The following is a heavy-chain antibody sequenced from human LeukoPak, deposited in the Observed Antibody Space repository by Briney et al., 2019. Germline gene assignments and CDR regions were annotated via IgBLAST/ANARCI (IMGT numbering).Heavy chain of an antibody. CDR3: AREAVDYGSGSHDY. V-gene: IGHV4-4*07. D-gene: IGHD3-10*01. Sequence: SETLSLTCTVSGAPIGSFYWSWIRQPAGKGLEWLGRAHSSGSPNYISSIRSRVTMSVDTSKNQLSLKLNTVTAADTAMYYCAREAVDYGSGSHDYWGQGILVTVSS. J-gene: IGHJ4*02. CDR1: GAPIGSFY. CDR2: AHSSGSP.